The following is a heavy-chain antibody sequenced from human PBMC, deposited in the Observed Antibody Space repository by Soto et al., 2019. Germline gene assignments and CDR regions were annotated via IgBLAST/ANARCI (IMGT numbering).Heavy chain of an antibody. Sequence: SEPLSLTCAVSGGSISSSNWWSWVRQPPGKGLEWIGEIYHSGSTNYNPSLKSRVTISVDKSKNQFSLKLSSVTAADTAVYYCARKGRFLEWLQYYYYYGMDVWGQGTTVTVSS. D-gene: IGHD3-3*01. V-gene: IGHV4-4*02. CDR3: ARKGRFLEWLQYYYYYGMDV. CDR2: IYHSGST. CDR1: GGSISSSNW. J-gene: IGHJ6*02.